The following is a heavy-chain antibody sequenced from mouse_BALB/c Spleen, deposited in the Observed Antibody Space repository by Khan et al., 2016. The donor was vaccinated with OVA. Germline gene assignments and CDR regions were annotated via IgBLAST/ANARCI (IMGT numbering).Heavy chain of an antibody. D-gene: IGHD2-2*01. CDR2: IDPFSGGT. CDR3: TRHGYVAWFTY. CDR1: GYSFTTYY. Sequence: EVQLQQSGPELMKPGTSVKISCKASGYSFTTYYIHWVMQSHGTSLEWIGYIDPFSGGTTYNQKFKDKAPLTVDKSSSTAYIHLSNRTSDDSAVYYCTRHGYVAWFTYWGQGTLVTVSA. J-gene: IGHJ3*01. V-gene: IGHV1S135*01.